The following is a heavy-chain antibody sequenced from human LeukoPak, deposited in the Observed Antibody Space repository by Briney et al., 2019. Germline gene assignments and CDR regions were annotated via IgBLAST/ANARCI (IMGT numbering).Heavy chain of an antibody. Sequence: GRSLRLSCAASGFTFSSYGMHWVRQAPGKGLEWVTVISYDGSNEYYADSVKGRFTISRDNSKNTLYLHMNSLRAEGTAVYYCAKDKYSGYDLIDYWGQGTLVTVSS. J-gene: IGHJ4*02. CDR2: ISYDGSNE. V-gene: IGHV3-30*18. D-gene: IGHD5-12*01. CDR3: AKDKYSGYDLIDY. CDR1: GFTFSSYG.